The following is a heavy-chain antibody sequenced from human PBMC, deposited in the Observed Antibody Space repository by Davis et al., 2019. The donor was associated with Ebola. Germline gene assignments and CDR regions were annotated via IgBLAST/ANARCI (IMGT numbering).Heavy chain of an antibody. V-gene: IGHV4-61*01. CDR2: IYYSGST. J-gene: IGHJ6*03. D-gene: IGHD3-3*01. Sequence: SETLSLTCTVSGVSVNSGSYYWSWIRQPPGKGLEWIGYIYYSGSTKYNPSLKSRVTISVDTSKNQFSLRLSSVTAADTAVYYCARANTIFGVVPYYYMDVWGKGTTVTVSS. CDR3: ARANTIFGVVPYYYMDV. CDR1: GVSVNSGSYY.